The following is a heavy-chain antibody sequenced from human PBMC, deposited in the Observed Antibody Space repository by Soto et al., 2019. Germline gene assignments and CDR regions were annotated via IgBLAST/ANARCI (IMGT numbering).Heavy chain of an antibody. J-gene: IGHJ5*02. V-gene: IGHV4-61*01. CDR3: ARVHRVEITIFGVVISNLNWLDP. D-gene: IGHD3-3*01. Sequence: SETLSLTCTVSGGSVSSGSYYWSWIRQPPGKGLEWIGYIYYSGSTNYNPSLKSRVTISVDTSKNQFSLKLSSVTAADTAVYYCARVHRVEITIFGVVISNLNWLDPWGQGTLVAVSS. CDR2: IYYSGST. CDR1: GGSVSSGSYY.